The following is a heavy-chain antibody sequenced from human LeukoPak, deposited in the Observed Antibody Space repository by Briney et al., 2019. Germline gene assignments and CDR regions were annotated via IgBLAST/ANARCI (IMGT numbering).Heavy chain of an antibody. CDR2: ISGSGGST. V-gene: IGHV3-23*01. D-gene: IGHD2-2*01. CDR3: AQSTAGRYEY. Sequence: GGSLRLSCAASGFTFSSYAMNWVRQAPGKGLEWVSGISGSGGSTYYADSVKGRFTISRDNSKNTLYLQMNSLRVEDTAVYYCAQSTAGRYEYWGQGTLVTVSS. J-gene: IGHJ4*02. CDR1: GFTFSSYA.